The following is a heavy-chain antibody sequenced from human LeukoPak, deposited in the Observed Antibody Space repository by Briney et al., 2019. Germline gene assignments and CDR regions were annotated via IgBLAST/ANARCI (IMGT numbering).Heavy chain of an antibody. V-gene: IGHV4-39*01. Sequence: SETLSLTCTVSGGSISSGSYYWGWIRQPPGKGLEWTGSIYYSGSTYYNPSLKSRVTISVDTPKNQFSLKVSSVTAADTAMYYCARLIVVVVAATRNSWFDPWGQGTLVTVSS. CDR2: IYYSGST. CDR1: GGSISSGSYY. J-gene: IGHJ5*02. CDR3: ARLIVVVVAATRNSWFDP. D-gene: IGHD2-15*01.